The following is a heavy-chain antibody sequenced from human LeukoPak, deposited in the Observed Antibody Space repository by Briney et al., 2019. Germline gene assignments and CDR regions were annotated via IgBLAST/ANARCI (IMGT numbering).Heavy chain of an antibody. Sequence: GGSLRLSCAASGFTFSSYSMNWVRQAPGKGLEWVSSISSSSSYIYYADSVKGRFTISRDNAKNSLYLQMNSLRAEDTAVYYCARDLSLRDSSSSGAEGDYWGQGTLVTVSS. CDR1: GFTFSSYS. CDR3: ARDLSLRDSSSSGAEGDY. V-gene: IGHV3-21*01. D-gene: IGHD6-6*01. CDR2: ISSSSSYI. J-gene: IGHJ4*02.